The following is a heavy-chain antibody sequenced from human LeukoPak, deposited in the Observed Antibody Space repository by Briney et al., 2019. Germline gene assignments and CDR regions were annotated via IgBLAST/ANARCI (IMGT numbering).Heavy chain of an antibody. V-gene: IGHV3-30*02. Sequence: GGSLRLSCAASGFTFSSYGMHWVRQAPGKGLEWVAFIRYDGSNKYHADSVKGRFTISRDNSKNTLYLQMNSLRAEDTAVYYCAKGGDSSGYYPGYWGQGTLVTVSS. CDR3: AKGGDSSGYYPGY. D-gene: IGHD3-22*01. J-gene: IGHJ4*02. CDR2: IRYDGSNK. CDR1: GFTFSSYG.